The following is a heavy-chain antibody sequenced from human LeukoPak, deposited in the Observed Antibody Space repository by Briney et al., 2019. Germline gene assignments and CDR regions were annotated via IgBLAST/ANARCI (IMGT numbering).Heavy chain of an antibody. CDR1: GFTFNNYA. Sequence: GGSLRLSCAASGFTFNNYAMKWVRQAPGKGLEWVPEIGASGDGAHYVDSVKGRFTISRDNSKNTLYLQMNSLRAEDTAIYYCAKDGGRRDDYWGQGTLVTVSS. CDR3: AKDGGRRDDY. J-gene: IGHJ4*02. V-gene: IGHV3-23*01. CDR2: IGASGDGA. D-gene: IGHD1-26*01.